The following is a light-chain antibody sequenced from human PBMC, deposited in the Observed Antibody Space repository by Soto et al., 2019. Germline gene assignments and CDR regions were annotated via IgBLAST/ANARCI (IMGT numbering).Light chain of an antibody. J-gene: IGKJ4*01. CDR1: QSISSW. V-gene: IGKV1-5*03. CDR2: TAS. Sequence: DIQMTQSPSTLSASVEDRVTITCRASQSISSWLAWYQQKPGKAPKLLIYTASSLESGVPSRFSGSGSGTEFTLTISSLQPDDFATYYCQQYNSYSGLTFGGGTKVEIK. CDR3: QQYNSYSGLT.